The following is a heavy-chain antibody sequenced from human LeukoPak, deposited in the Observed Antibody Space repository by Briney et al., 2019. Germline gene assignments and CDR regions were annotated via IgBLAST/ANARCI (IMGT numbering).Heavy chain of an antibody. CDR3: ARSPTDSSGYYYLGY. Sequence: ASVKVSCKASGYTFTSYGISWVRQAPGQGLEWMGIINPSGGSTSYAQKFQGRVTMTRDMSTSTVYMELSSLRSEDTAVYYCARSPTDSSGYYYLGYWGQGTLVTVSS. CDR2: INPSGGST. V-gene: IGHV1-46*01. D-gene: IGHD3-22*01. J-gene: IGHJ4*02. CDR1: GYTFTSYG.